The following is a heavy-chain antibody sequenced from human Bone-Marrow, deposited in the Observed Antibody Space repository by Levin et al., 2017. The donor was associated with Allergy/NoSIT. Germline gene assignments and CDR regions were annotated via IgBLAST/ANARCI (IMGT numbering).Heavy chain of an antibody. V-gene: IGHV1-46*01. CDR3: ARAWGGSNCDSTACLDF. J-gene: IGHJ4*02. CDR2: LSPRGQRV. Sequence: GESLKISCMTSGYSFTSYFLHWIRQAPGQGLEWLGRLSPRGQRVQYAQSFNGRISMTTDTSANTVHMELSSLTSADTAVYYCARAWGGSNCDSTACLDFWGQGTQVTVSS. CDR1: GYSFTSYF. D-gene: IGHD2/OR15-2a*01.